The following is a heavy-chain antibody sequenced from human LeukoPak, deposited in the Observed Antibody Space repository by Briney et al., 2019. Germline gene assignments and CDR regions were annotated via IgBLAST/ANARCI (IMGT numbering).Heavy chain of an antibody. CDR2: IIPIFGTA. Sequence: SVKVSCKASGGTFSSYAISWVRQAPGQGLERMGGIIPIFGTANYAQKSQGRVTITADESTSTAYMELSSLRSEDTAVYYCAREGNIPNYDFWSGYPNWFDPWGQGTLVTVSS. J-gene: IGHJ5*02. V-gene: IGHV1-69*13. CDR1: GGTFSSYA. D-gene: IGHD3-3*01. CDR3: AREGNIPNYDFWSGYPNWFDP.